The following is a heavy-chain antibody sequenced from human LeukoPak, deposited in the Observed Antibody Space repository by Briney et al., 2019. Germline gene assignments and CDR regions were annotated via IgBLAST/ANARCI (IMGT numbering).Heavy chain of an antibody. V-gene: IGHV4-61*02. J-gene: IGHJ6*02. CDR3: ARDRHSSGWPNYYYGMDV. Sequence: SETLSLTCTVSGGSISSSNYYWSWIRQPAGKGLEWIGRIYTSGSTNYNPSLKSRVTMSVDTSKNQFSLKLSSVTAADTAVYYCARDRHSSGWPNYYYGMDVWGQGTTVTVSS. D-gene: IGHD6-19*01. CDR1: GGSISSSNYY. CDR2: IYTSGST.